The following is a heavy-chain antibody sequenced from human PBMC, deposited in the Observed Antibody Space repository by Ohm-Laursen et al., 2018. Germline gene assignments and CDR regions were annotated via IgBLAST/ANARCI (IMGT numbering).Heavy chain of an antibody. D-gene: IGHD2-2*01. Sequence: TLSLTCTVSGGSISSGGYYWSWIRQHPGKGLEWIGFIYDSGSTYYNPSLKSRVSISVDTSKNQFSLKLSSVTAADTAVYYRARVYCSSTRCSNYFDYWDQGTLVTVSS. J-gene: IGHJ4*02. CDR1: GGSISSGGYY. V-gene: IGHV4-31*03. CDR2: IYDSGST. CDR3: ARVYCSSTRCSNYFDY.